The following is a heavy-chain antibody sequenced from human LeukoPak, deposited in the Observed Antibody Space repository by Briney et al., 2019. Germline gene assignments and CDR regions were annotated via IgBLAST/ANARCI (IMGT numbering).Heavy chain of an antibody. J-gene: IGHJ6*03. CDR2: IIPIFGTA. D-gene: IGHD5-24*01. CDR1: GGTFSSYA. V-gene: IGHV1-69*05. Sequence: SVKVSCKASGGTFSSYAISWVRQAPGQGLEWMGRIIPIFGTANYAQKFQGRVTITTDESTSTAYMELSSLRSEDTAVYYCARDEEEMATDYYYYYYYIDVWGKGTTVTVSS. CDR3: ARDEEEMATDYYYYYYYIDV.